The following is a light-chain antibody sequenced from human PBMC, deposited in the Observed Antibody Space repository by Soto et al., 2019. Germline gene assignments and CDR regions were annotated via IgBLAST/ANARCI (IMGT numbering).Light chain of an antibody. CDR1: QDIRSS. CDR2: GTS. V-gene: IGKV3-20*01. J-gene: IGKJ5*01. CDR3: QRYGSSPLIT. Sequence: VLPQSPTTLSVSPGERVTLSCRASQDIRSSLAWYQQKPGQAPRLLIYGTSSRATGIPDRFSGSGSGTDFTLTISRLEPEDFAVYFCQRYGSSPLITFGQGTRLEIK.